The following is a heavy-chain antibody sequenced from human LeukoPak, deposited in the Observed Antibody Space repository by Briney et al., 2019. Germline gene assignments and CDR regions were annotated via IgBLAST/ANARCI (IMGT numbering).Heavy chain of an antibody. CDR2: ISGSGGST. V-gene: IGHV3-23*01. J-gene: IGHJ4*02. D-gene: IGHD3-22*01. CDR3: AKEKGYYYDSSGF. Sequence: ISGSGGSTYYEDSVKGRFTISRDNSKNTLYLQMNSLRAEDTAVYYCAKEKGYYYDSSGFWGQGTLATVSS.